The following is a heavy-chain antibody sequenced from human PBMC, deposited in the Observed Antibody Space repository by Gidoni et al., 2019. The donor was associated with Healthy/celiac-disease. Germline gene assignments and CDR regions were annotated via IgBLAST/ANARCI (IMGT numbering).Heavy chain of an antibody. Sequence: QVHLVESGGGVVHPGGSLRLSCAAAGFTFSSYAMHWVRQAPGKGLEWVAVISYDGSNKYYADSVKGRFTISRDNSKNTLYLQMNSLRAEDTAVYYCARDSADAFDIWGQGTMVTVSS. J-gene: IGHJ3*02. V-gene: IGHV3-30-3*01. CDR3: ARDSADAFDI. CDR1: GFTFSSYA. CDR2: ISYDGSNK.